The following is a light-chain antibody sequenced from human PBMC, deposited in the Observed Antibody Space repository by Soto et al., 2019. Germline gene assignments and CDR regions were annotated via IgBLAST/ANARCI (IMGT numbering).Light chain of an antibody. CDR1: QIMANN. CDR2: DTS. V-gene: IGKV3-11*01. J-gene: IGKJ5*01. Sequence: EIVMIQSPATLSVSPGERATLSCRASQIMANNLAWYQQKPGQAPRLLIYDTSIRASGIPARFSGSGSGTDCTLTISSLDPEDFAVYYCQQRSNRPLTFGQGTRLEIK. CDR3: QQRSNRPLT.